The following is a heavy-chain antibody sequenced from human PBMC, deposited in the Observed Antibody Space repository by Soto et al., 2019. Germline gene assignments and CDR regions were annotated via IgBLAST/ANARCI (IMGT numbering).Heavy chain of an antibody. CDR2: NTGNRSAI. CDR3: AKEAGYDYNGMDV. CDR1: GFSISPYW. J-gene: IGHJ6*02. V-gene: IGHV3-9*01. Sequence: PRGSLRLSCVASGFSISPYWMSWVRQAPGKGLEWVSGNTGNRSAIGYVDSVKGRFTISRDNAKNSLYLQMNSLRAEDTALYYCAKEAGYDYNGMDVWGQGTTVTVSS.